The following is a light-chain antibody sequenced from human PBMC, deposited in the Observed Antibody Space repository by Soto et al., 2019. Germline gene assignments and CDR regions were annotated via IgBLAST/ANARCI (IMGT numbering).Light chain of an antibody. V-gene: IGKV1-39*01. CDR2: ATS. J-gene: IGKJ2*01. CDR3: QQSYSAPYT. CDR1: QNIGSH. Sequence: DLQIIQSPSSLSASGGDRVTISCRPSQNIGSHLNWYQQTPGNAPKLLIYATSNLQSGVPTRFSGRGSGTEFTLTISSLQPEDFATYYCQQSYSAPYTFGQGTK.